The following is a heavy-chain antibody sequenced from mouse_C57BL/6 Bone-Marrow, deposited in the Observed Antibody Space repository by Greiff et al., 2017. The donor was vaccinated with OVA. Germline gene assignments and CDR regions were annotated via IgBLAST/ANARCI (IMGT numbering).Heavy chain of an antibody. J-gene: IGHJ2*01. CDR3: ACRYYFDY. V-gene: IGHV1-19*01. CDR1: GYTFTDYY. Sequence: VQLQQSGPVLVKPGASVKMSCKASGYTFTDYYMNWVKQSHGKSLEWIGVINPYNGGTSYNQKFKGKATLTVDKSSSTAYMELNSLTSDDSAVYYFACRYYFDYWGQGTTLTVSS. CDR2: INPYNGGT.